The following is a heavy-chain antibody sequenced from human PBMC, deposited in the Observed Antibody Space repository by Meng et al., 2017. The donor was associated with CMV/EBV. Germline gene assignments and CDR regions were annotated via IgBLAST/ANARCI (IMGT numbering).Heavy chain of an antibody. CDR2: IYYSGST. V-gene: IGHV4-39*01. J-gene: IGHJ5*02. D-gene: IGHD6-6*01. CDR1: GFTFSSYSMN. Sequence: GSLRLSCAASGFTFSSYSMNWVRQAPGKGLEWIGSIYYSGSTYYNPSLKSRVTISVDTSKNQFSLKLSSVTAADTAVYYCARHLEYSSSISHWFDPWGQGTLVTVSS. CDR3: ARHLEYSSSISHWFDP.